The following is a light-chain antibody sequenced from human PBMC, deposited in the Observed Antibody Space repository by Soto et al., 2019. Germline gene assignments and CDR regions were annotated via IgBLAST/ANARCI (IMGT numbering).Light chain of an antibody. J-gene: IGKJ2*02. Sequence: EIVLTQSPATLSLSPGERATLACRASQSVGSYLAWYQHKPGQAPRLLIHDDSNRATGIPARFSGSGSGTDFTLTISSLEPEDSAVYDWQQRSNWPRGTFGQGTKLEIK. CDR1: QSVGSY. V-gene: IGKV3-11*01. CDR3: QQRSNWPRGT. CDR2: DDS.